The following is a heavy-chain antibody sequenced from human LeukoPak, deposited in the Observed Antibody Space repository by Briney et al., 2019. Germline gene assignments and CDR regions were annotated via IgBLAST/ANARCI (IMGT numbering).Heavy chain of an antibody. J-gene: IGHJ4*02. CDR1: GFTFSSYS. CDR3: ARDWPSGSYGGDVFDY. D-gene: IGHD1-26*01. Sequence: PGGSLRLSCAASGFTFSSYSMNWVRQAPGKGLEWVSYISSSSSTIYYADSVKGRFTISRDNAKNSLYLQMNSLRDEDTAVYYCARDWPSGSYGGDVFDYWGQGTLVTVSS. V-gene: IGHV3-48*02. CDR2: ISSSSSTI.